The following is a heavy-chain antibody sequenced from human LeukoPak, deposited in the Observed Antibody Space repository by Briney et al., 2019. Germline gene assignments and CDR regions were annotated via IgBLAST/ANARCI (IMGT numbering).Heavy chain of an antibody. CDR3: AKTGYYYDSSGKFHFDY. CDR2: IRYDGSNK. Sequence: PGGSLTLSCAASGFTFSSYGMHWVRQAPGRGLEWVAFIRYDGSNKYYADSVKGRFTISRDNSKNTLYLQMNSLRAEDTAVYYCAKTGYYYDSSGKFHFDYWGQGTLVTVSS. J-gene: IGHJ4*02. V-gene: IGHV3-30*02. D-gene: IGHD3-22*01. CDR1: GFTFSSYG.